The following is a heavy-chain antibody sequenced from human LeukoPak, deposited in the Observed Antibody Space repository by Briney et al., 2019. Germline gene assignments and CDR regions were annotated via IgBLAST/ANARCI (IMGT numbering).Heavy chain of an antibody. V-gene: IGHV4-39*02. CDR3: AREKVAVTGTLRTVGAFDI. CDR2: IYYSGST. CDR1: GGSISSSSYY. Sequence: SETLSLTCTVSGGSISSSSYYWGWIRQPPGKGLEWIGSIYYSGSTYYNPSLKSRVTISVDTSKNQFSLKLSSVTAADTAVYYCAREKVAVTGTLRTVGAFDIWGQGTVVTVSS. J-gene: IGHJ3*02. D-gene: IGHD6-19*01.